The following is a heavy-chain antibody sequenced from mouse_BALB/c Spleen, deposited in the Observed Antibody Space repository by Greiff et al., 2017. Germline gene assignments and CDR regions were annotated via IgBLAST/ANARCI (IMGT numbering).Heavy chain of an antibody. CDR1: GYTFTSYV. J-gene: IGHJ2*01. V-gene: IGHV1-14*01. CDR3: ASSMITTDY. D-gene: IGHD2-4*01. Sequence: EVKLMESGPELVKPGASVKMSCKASGYTFTSYVMHWVKQKPGQGLEWIGYINPYNDGTKYNEKFKGKATLTSDKSSSTAYMELSSLTSEDSAVYYCASSMITTDYWGQGTTLTVSS. CDR2: INPYNDGT.